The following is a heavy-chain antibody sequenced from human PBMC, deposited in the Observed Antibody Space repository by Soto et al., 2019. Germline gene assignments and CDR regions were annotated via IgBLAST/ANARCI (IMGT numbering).Heavy chain of an antibody. J-gene: IGHJ6*02. CDR2: IYHLGGT. CDR1: GDSVRSSNW. Sequence: SETLSLTCAVSGDSVRSSNWWTWVRQSPGKGLEWIGEIYHLGGTNYNPSLKSRVTISVDMAKNQVSLKLSSVTAADTAVYYCATMKKPRGYYYGLNVWGQGTTVTVSS. V-gene: IGHV4-4*02. CDR3: ATMKKPRGYYYGLNV.